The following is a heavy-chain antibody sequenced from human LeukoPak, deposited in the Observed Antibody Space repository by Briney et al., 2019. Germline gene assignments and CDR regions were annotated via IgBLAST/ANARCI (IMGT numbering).Heavy chain of an antibody. J-gene: IGHJ4*02. D-gene: IGHD3-16*01. V-gene: IGHV1-69*05. CDR2: IIPIFGTA. CDR3: ARGGFDMITFGGVTAPFDY. Sequence: SVKVSCTASGGTFSSYAISWVRQAPGQGLEWMGGIIPIFGTANYAQKFQGRVTITTDESTSTAYMELSSLRSEDTAVYYCARGGFDMITFGGVTAPFDYWGQGTLVTVSS. CDR1: GGTFSSYA.